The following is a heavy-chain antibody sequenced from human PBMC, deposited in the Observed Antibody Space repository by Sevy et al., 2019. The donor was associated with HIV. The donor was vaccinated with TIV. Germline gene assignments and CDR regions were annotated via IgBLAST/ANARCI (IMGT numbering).Heavy chain of an antibody. CDR1: GFTFSSYS. Sequence: GGSLRLSCAASGFTFSSYSMNWVRQAPGKGLEWVSSISSSSSYIYYTDSVKGRFTISRDNAKNSLYLQMNSLRAEDTAVYYCARDSFDAFDIWGQGTMVTVSS. J-gene: IGHJ3*02. CDR2: ISSSSSYI. V-gene: IGHV3-21*01. CDR3: ARDSFDAFDI.